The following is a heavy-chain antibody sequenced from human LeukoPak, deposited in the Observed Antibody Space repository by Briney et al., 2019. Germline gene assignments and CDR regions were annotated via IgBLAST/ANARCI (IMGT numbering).Heavy chain of an antibody. Sequence: PGGSLRLSCAASGLTFSSHWMHWVRQAPGKGLVWVAVISYDGSNKYYADSVKGRFTISRDNSKNTLYLQMNSLRAEDTAVYYCASSSGWYVPQFDYWGQGTLVTVSS. V-gene: IGHV3-30-3*01. J-gene: IGHJ4*02. CDR1: GLTFSSHW. D-gene: IGHD6-19*01. CDR2: ISYDGSNK. CDR3: ASSSGWYVPQFDY.